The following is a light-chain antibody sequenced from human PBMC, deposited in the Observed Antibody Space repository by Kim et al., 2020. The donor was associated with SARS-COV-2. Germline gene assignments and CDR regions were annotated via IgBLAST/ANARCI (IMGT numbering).Light chain of an antibody. CDR2: NNN. CDR3: ATWDDSLDGPV. J-gene: IGLJ2*01. V-gene: IGLV1-44*01. CDR1: ISDIGRNT. Sequence: ELTQPPSASGTPGQRVTISCSGSISDIGRNTVNWYQQLPGTAPKLLIYNNNQGPSGVPDRFSGSKSGTAASLAISGLQSEDEADYYCATWDDSLDGPVFGGGTQLTVL.